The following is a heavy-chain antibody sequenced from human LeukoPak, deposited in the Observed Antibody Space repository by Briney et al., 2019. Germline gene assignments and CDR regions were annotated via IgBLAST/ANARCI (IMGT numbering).Heavy chain of an antibody. J-gene: IGHJ3*02. V-gene: IGHV1-69*05. CDR1: GDTFSSYA. Sequence: SVKVSCKASGDTFSSYAISWVRQAPGQGLEWMGGIIPIFGTANYAQKFQGRVTITTDESTSTAYMELSSLRSEDTAVYYCASPAPAPRPRYSGSYYAFDIWGQGTMVTVSS. D-gene: IGHD1-26*01. CDR3: ASPAPAPRPRYSGSYYAFDI. CDR2: IIPIFGTA.